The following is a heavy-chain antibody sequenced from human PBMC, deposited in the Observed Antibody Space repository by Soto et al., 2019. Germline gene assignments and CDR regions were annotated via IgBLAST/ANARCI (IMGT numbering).Heavy chain of an antibody. CDR1: GFTFCSYA. Sequence: GGSLRLCCAASGFTFCSYAMHWVRQAPGKGLEWVAVISYDGSNKYYADSVKGRFTISRDNSKNTLYLQMNSLRAEDTAVYYCARDLKAVAGTETAFDIWGQGTMVTVSS. J-gene: IGHJ3*02. D-gene: IGHD6-19*01. CDR3: ARDLKAVAGTETAFDI. V-gene: IGHV3-30-3*01. CDR2: ISYDGSNK.